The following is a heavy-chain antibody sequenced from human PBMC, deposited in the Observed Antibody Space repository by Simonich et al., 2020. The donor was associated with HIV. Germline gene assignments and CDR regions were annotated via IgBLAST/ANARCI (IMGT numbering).Heavy chain of an antibody. Sequence: QVQLVQSGAEVKKPGASVKVSCKVSGYTLTELSMHWVRQAPGKGVEWRGCVKPEDGETIYAQKFQGRVTMTEDSSTDTAHMELSSLTSEDTAVYFCAAVKYYYDSSGFSYDGVDVWGQGTMVTVSS. V-gene: IGHV1-24*01. D-gene: IGHD3-22*01. CDR2: VKPEDGET. CDR1: GYTLTELS. J-gene: IGHJ3*01. CDR3: AAVKYYYDSSGFSYDGVDV.